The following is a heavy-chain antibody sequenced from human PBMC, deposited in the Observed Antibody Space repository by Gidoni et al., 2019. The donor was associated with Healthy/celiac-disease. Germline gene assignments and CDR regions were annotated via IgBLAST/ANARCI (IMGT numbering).Heavy chain of an antibody. V-gene: IGHV3-30-3*01. CDR1: GFTFSSYA. CDR2: ISYDGSNK. Sequence: QVQLVESGGGVVQPGRSLRLSCAASGFTFSSYAMHWVRQAPGKGLEWVAVISYDGSNKYYADSVKGRFTISRDNSKNTLYLQMNSLRAEDTAVYYCARSIGYCSGGSCYSTDYWGQGTLVTVSS. D-gene: IGHD2-15*01. J-gene: IGHJ4*02. CDR3: ARSIGYCSGGSCYSTDY.